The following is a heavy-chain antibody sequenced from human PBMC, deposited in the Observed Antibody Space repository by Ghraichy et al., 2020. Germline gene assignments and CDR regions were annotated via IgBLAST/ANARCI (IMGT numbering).Heavy chain of an antibody. Sequence: GGSLRLSCAASGFTFSRLHMSWFRQAPGKGLEWVSIIDGSGGETHYADFVKGRFTISRDNSRNTLYLQMNSLRVEDTAVYYCAKDLSVTEAADWFDPSDQGNLVTVSA. CDR2: IDGSGGET. V-gene: IGHV3-23*01. CDR3: AKDLSVTEAADWFDP. J-gene: IGHJ5*02. D-gene: IGHD5/OR15-5a*01. CDR1: GFTFSRLH.